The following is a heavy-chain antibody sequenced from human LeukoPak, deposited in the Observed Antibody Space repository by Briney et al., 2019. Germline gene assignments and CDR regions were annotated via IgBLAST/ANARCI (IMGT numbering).Heavy chain of an antibody. CDR1: GGSFSGYY. CDR2: INHSGST. J-gene: IGHJ5*01. V-gene: IGHV4-34*01. Sequence: PSETLSLTCAVYGGSFSGYYWSWIRQPPGKGLEWIGEINHSGSTNYNPSLKSRVTISVDTSKNQFSLKLSSVTAADTAVYYCARRNFDWFDYWGQGTLVTVSS. D-gene: IGHD3-9*01. CDR3: ARRNFDWFDY.